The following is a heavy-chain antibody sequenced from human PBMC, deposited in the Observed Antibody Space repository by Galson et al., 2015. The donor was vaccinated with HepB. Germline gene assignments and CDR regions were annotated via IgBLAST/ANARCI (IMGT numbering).Heavy chain of an antibody. Sequence: SVKVSCKASGYTFTSYAMHWVRQAPGQRLEWMGWINAGNGNTKYSQKFQGRVTITRDTSASTAYMELSSLRPEDTAVYYCARVHIVVVTAIQWGQGTLVTVSS. V-gene: IGHV1-3*01. CDR1: GYTFTSYA. J-gene: IGHJ4*02. D-gene: IGHD2-21*02. CDR2: INAGNGNT. CDR3: ARVHIVVVTAIQ.